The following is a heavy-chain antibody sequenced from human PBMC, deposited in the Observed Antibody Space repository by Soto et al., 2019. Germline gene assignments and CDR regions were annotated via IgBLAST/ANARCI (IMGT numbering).Heavy chain of an antibody. CDR3: ARRLAHYYDSSGYYHLGWFDP. D-gene: IGHD3-22*01. Sequence: PXETLSLTCTVSGGSISSSSYYWGWIRQPRGKGLEWIGSIYYSGSTYYNPSLKSRVTISVDTSKNQFSLKLSSVTAADTAVYYCARRLAHYYDSSGYYHLGWFDPWGQGTLVTVSS. CDR1: GGSISSSSYY. V-gene: IGHV4-39*01. J-gene: IGHJ5*02. CDR2: IYYSGST.